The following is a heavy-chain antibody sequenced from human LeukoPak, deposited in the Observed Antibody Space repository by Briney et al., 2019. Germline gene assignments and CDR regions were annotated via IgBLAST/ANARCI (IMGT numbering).Heavy chain of an antibody. V-gene: IGHV3-23*01. CDR2: IRGNGET. CDR1: GLSFSSFA. D-gene: IGHD4-11*01. J-gene: IGHJ4*02. CDR3: AKEGFPHDYSNYVERYFDY. Sequence: GGSLRLSCAASGLSFSSFAMSWVRQGPARGLEWVSSIRGNGETFYADSVKGRFTLSSDSSRNTVYFQLNNLRAEDTAVYYCAKEGFPHDYSNYVERYFDYWGQGTLVTVSS.